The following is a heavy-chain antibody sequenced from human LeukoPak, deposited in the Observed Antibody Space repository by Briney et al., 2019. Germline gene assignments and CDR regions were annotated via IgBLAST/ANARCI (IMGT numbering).Heavy chain of an antibody. Sequence: SGTLSLTCAVYGGSFSGYYWSWIRQPPGKGLEWIGEINHSGSTNYNPSLKSRVTISVDTSKNQFSLKLSSVTAADTAVYYCARVFGAYGDYYYYGMDVWGKGTTVTVSS. CDR1: GGSFSGYY. V-gene: IGHV4-34*01. D-gene: IGHD4-17*01. CDR3: ARVFGAYGDYYYYGMDV. J-gene: IGHJ6*04. CDR2: INHSGST.